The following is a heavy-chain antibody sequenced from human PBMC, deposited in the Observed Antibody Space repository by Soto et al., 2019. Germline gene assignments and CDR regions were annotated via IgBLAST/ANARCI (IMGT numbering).Heavy chain of an antibody. D-gene: IGHD2-21*02. Sequence: QITLMESGPTLVKPTQTLTLTCTFSGFSLSTGGVGVGWIRQPPGKALEWLALIYWDDDKRYSPSLRSRLTITKDTSKNPVVRTMNNMDPVDTATYYCTHSRCGGDCLQSYSSHYYFGMDVWGQGTTVTVSS. CDR2: IYWDDDK. CDR1: GFSLSTGGVG. J-gene: IGHJ6*02. CDR3: THSRCGGDCLQSYSSHYYFGMDV. V-gene: IGHV2-5*02.